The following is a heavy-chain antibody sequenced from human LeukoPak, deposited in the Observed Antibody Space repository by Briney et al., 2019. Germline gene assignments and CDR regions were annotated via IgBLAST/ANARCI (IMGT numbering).Heavy chain of an antibody. CDR3: ARSSGWVSDY. D-gene: IGHD6-19*01. J-gene: IGHJ4*02. CDR1: GFTFSNYW. CDR2: IKQDGSEN. Sequence: GGSLRLSCAASGFTFSNYWMHWVRQARGKGVEWVANIKQDGSENYYVASVKGRFTISRDNAKNSLYLQMSSLRAEDTAVYYCARSSGWVSDYWGQGILVTVST. V-gene: IGHV3-7*03.